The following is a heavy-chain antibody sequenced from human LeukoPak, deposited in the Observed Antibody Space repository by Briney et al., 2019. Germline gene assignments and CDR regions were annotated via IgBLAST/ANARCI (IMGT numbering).Heavy chain of an antibody. J-gene: IGHJ3*02. CDR2: SYSDTNT. CDR1: GFTVSNNY. D-gene: IGHD1-14*01. CDR3: VRKNRDFNAAFDI. Sequence: GGSLRLSCTASGFTVSNNYMSWVSQAPGKGLEWVLFSYSDTNTNYADSVKGRFTISRDTSQNTLSLQMNSLRAEDTAVYYCVRKNRDFNAAFDIWGQGTVVTVSS. V-gene: IGHV3-53*01.